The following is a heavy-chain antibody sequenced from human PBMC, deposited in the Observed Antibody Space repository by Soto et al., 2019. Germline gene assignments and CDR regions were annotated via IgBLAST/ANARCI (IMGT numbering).Heavy chain of an antibody. CDR1: GGSFSGYY. CDR2: INHSGST. CDR3: ARGPSRYCSGGSCYGFDY. Sequence: QVQLQQWGAGLLKPSETLSLTCAVYGGSFSGYYWSWIRQPPGKGLEWIGEINHSGSTNYNPSLKSRVTISVDTSKNQFSLKLSSVTAADTAVYYCARGPSRYCSGGSCYGFDYWGQGTLVTVSS. D-gene: IGHD2-15*01. V-gene: IGHV4-34*01. J-gene: IGHJ4*02.